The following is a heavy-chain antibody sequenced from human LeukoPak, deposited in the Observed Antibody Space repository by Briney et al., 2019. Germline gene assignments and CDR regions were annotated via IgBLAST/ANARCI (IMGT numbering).Heavy chain of an antibody. Sequence: ASVKVSCKASGYSFRNYGMHWVRQAPGQRLEWMGWINPTNEKTKYSEKFQGRVTISRDTGASTVYMELSSLRSEDAAVYYCARDHRTESDGYYFVNELWYFDLWGRGTLVTVSS. CDR2: INPTNEKT. J-gene: IGHJ2*01. CDR3: ARDHRTESDGYYFVNELWYFDL. V-gene: IGHV1-3*01. CDR1: GYSFRNYG. D-gene: IGHD3-22*01.